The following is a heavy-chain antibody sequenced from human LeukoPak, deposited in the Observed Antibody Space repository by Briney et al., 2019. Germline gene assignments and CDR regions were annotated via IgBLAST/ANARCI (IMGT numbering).Heavy chain of an antibody. Sequence: TGGSLRLSCAASGFTFRNYWMHWVRQAPGKGLVWVSRISRDGATTHYAGSVKGRFTISRDNAKNMVYLQMDSLSAEDTAVYYCVRLLDIDYWGQGTLVTVSS. CDR2: ISRDGATT. J-gene: IGHJ4*02. V-gene: IGHV3-74*01. D-gene: IGHD1-1*01. CDR1: GFTFRNYW. CDR3: VRLLDIDY.